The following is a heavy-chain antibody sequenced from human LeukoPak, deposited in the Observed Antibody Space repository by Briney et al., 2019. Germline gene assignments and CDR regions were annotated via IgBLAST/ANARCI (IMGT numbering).Heavy chain of an antibody. CDR3: ARDRTKQWLDDAFDI. Sequence: PGGSLRLSCATSGFTLSVYDMSWVRQAPGKGLEWVAVISYDGSNKYYADSVKGRFTISRDNSKNTVSLQMNSLRAEDTAVYYCARDRTKQWLDDAFDIWGQGTMVTVSS. D-gene: IGHD3-22*01. J-gene: IGHJ3*02. CDR2: ISYDGSNK. CDR1: GFTLSVYD. V-gene: IGHV3-30*03.